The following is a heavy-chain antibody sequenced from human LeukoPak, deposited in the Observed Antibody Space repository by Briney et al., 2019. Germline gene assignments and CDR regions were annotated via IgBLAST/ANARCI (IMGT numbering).Heavy chain of an antibody. CDR3: TTGPIAARDYYYYMDV. D-gene: IGHD6-6*01. CDR1: GFTFSNAW. Sequence: GGSLRLTCAASGFTFSNAWMSWVRQAPGKGLEWVGRIKSKTDGGTTDYAAPVKGRFTITRDDSKNTLYLQMNSLKTEDTAVYYCTTGPIAARDYYYYMDVWGKGTTVTVSS. V-gene: IGHV3-15*01. J-gene: IGHJ6*03. CDR2: IKSKTDGGTT.